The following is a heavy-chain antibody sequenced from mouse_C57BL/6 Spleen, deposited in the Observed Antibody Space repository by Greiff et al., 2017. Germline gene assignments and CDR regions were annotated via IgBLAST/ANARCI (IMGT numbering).Heavy chain of an antibody. J-gene: IGHJ1*03. D-gene: IGHD2-4*01. V-gene: IGHV1-53*01. CDR3: AQRGGDYDVPWYFDV. Sequence: QVQLQQSGTELVKPGASVKLSCKASGYTFTSYWMHWVKQRPGQGLEWIGNINPSNGGTNYNEKFKSKATLTVDKSSSTAYMQLSSLTSEDSAVYYCAQRGGDYDVPWYFDVWGTGTTVTVSS. CDR1: GYTFTSYW. CDR2: INPSNGGT.